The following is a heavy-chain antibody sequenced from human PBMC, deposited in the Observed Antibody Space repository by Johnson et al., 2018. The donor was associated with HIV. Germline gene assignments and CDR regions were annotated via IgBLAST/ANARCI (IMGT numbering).Heavy chain of an antibody. J-gene: IGHJ3*02. CDR1: RFTFSNYA. Sequence: QMMLVESGGGVVQPGKSLRLSCSASRFTFSNYAMNWVRQAPGKGLEWMAIISYDGSNKNYANSVKGRFTISRDNSKNTLYLQMGSLRAEDMAVYYCARDITMVRGAMGAFDIWGQGTMVTVSS. D-gene: IGHD3-10*01. CDR2: ISYDGSNK. V-gene: IGHV3-30*03. CDR3: ARDITMVRGAMGAFDI.